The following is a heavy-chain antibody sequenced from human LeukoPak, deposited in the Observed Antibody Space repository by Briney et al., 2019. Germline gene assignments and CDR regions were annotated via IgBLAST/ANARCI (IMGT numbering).Heavy chain of an antibody. CDR2: IYHSGST. D-gene: IGHD3-22*01. V-gene: IGHV4-4*02. CDR3: ARARDNYYYDSSGHFLDY. Sequence: SGTLSLTCAVSGGSICSSNWWSWVRQPPGKGLEWIGEIYHSGSTNHNPSLKSRVTISVDKSKNQFSLKLGSVTTADTAVYYCARARDNYYYDSSGHFLDYWGQGILVTVSS. J-gene: IGHJ4*02. CDR1: GGSICSSNW.